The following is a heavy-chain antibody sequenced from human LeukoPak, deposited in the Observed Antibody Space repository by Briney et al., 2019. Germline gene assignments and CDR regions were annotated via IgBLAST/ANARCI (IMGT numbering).Heavy chain of an antibody. J-gene: IGHJ4*02. Sequence: GGSLRLSCAASGFTFSHYGMSWVRQAPGKGQEWVAGFSGKGDTTYYAESVRGRFTISRDNSKNTLYLQMNSVRAEDTAVYYCAREYGDLFDYWGQGTLVTVSS. V-gene: IGHV3-23*01. CDR3: AREYGDLFDY. CDR2: FSGKGDTT. D-gene: IGHD2-21*02. CDR1: GFTFSHYG.